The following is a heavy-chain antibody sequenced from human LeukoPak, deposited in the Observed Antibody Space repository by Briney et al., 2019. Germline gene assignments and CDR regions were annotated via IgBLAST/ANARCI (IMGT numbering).Heavy chain of an antibody. CDR2: ISYDGSNK. CDR3: AKDRLDAIDY. V-gene: IGHV3-30*18. D-gene: IGHD6-19*01. Sequence: PGGSLRLSCAASGFTFSSYGMHWVRQAPGKGLEWVAVISYDGSNKYFADSVRGRFTISRDNSKNTLYLQMNSLRAEDTAVYYCAKDRLDAIDYWGQGTLVTVSS. J-gene: IGHJ4*02. CDR1: GFTFSSYG.